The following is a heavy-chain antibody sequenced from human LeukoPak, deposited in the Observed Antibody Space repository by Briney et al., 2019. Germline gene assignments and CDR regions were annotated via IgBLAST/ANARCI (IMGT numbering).Heavy chain of an antibody. V-gene: IGHV1-2*02. CDR3: ARAQIVVPHIDY. CDR1: GYTFTGYF. Sequence: GASVKVSCKASGYTFTGYFIHWVRQAPGQGLEWMEWINPDSGGTNYAQKFQGRVTMTRDTSISTAFMDLSRLRSDDTAVYYCARAQIVVPHIDYWGQGTLVTVSS. J-gene: IGHJ4*02. CDR2: INPDSGGT. D-gene: IGHD3-22*01.